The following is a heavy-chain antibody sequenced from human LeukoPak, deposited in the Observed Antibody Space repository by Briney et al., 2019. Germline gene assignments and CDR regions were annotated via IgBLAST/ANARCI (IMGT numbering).Heavy chain of an antibody. D-gene: IGHD4-23*01. CDR1: GGSISSSSYY. Sequence: ETLSLTCTVSGGSISSSSYYWGWIRQPPGKGLEWIGSIYYTGSTYYNPSLKSRVTISVDTSKNQFSLKLSSVTAADTAVYYCARLHYGGNYGYYYYYMDVWGKGTTVTISS. V-gene: IGHV4-39*01. J-gene: IGHJ6*03. CDR3: ARLHYGGNYGYYYYYMDV. CDR2: IYYTGST.